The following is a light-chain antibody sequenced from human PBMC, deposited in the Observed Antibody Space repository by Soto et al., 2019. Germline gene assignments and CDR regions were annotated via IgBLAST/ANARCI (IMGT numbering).Light chain of an antibody. CDR1: SSDVGGYNY. V-gene: IGLV2-11*01. CDR3: CSYAGSYTVL. J-gene: IGLJ2*01. Sequence: QSALTQPRSVSGSPGQSVTISCTGTSSDVGGYNYVSWYQQHPGKAPKLMIYDVSKRPSGVPDRFSGSKSGNTASLTISGLQAEDEAVYYCCSYAGSYTVLFGGGTKLTVL. CDR2: DVS.